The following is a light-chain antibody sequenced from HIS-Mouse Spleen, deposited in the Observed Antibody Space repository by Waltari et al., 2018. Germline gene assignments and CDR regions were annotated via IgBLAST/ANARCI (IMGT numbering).Light chain of an antibody. CDR2: SNN. Sequence: PGQRVTTPCSGSSSNIGSNTVNWYQQLPGTAPKLLIYSNNQRPSGVPDRFSGPKSGTSASLAISGLQSEDEADYYCAAWDDSLNGVVFGGGTKLTVL. J-gene: IGLJ2*01. CDR3: AAWDDSLNGVV. CDR1: SSNIGSNT. V-gene: IGLV1-44*01.